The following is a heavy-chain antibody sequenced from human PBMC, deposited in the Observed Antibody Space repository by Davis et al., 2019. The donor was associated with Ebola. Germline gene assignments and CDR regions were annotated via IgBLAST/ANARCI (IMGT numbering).Heavy chain of an antibody. D-gene: IGHD2-8*01. CDR3: ARDIVGRYCTNGVCYTGWFDP. CDR2: INSDGSST. CDR1: GFTFSSYW. J-gene: IGHJ5*02. Sequence: PGGSLRLSCAASGFTFSSYWMHWVRHAPGKGLVWVSRINSDGSSTSYADSVKGRFTISRDNAKNTLYLQMNSLRAEDTAVYYCARDIVGRYCTNGVCYTGWFDPWGQGTLVTVSS. V-gene: IGHV3-74*01.